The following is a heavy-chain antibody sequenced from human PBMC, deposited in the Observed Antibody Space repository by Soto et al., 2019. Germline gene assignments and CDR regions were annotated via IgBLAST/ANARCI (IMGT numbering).Heavy chain of an antibody. Sequence: GGSLRLSCAASGFIFSSYGMHWVRQAPGKGLEWLAVISYDGSNKYYAESVKGRFTISRGNSKNTLYLQMNSLRAEDTAVYYCAKTYFYDSTGHFDYWGQGTLVTVSS. CDR3: AKTYFYDSTGHFDY. V-gene: IGHV3-30*18. J-gene: IGHJ4*02. D-gene: IGHD3-22*01. CDR1: GFIFSSYG. CDR2: ISYDGSNK.